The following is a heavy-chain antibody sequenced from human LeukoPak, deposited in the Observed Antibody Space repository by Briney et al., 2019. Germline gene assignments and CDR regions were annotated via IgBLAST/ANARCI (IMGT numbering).Heavy chain of an antibody. CDR2: IRYDRTNK. CDR1: GFTLSTYG. V-gene: IGHV3-30*02. J-gene: IGHJ4*02. Sequence: GGSLRLSCAASGFTLSTYGMHWVRQAPGKGLQWVSFIRYDRTNKYYADSVKGRFTLSRDNSQNTVYLQMNSLRAEDTAVYYCARGAYDWGQGTLVTVSS. D-gene: IGHD2-8*01. CDR3: ARGAYD.